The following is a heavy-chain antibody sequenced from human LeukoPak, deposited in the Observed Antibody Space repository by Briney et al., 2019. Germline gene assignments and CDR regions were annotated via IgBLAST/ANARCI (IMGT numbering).Heavy chain of an antibody. V-gene: IGHV3-11*04. Sequence: GGSLRLSCAASGFTFSDYYMTWLRQAPGKGLEWISYISGRGSDILYADSVKGRFTISRDNAKNSLYLQMNSLRDEDTAVYYCSRDPRTCDYWGQGTLVTVSS. CDR1: GFTFSDYY. J-gene: IGHJ4*02. CDR2: ISGRGSDI. CDR3: SRDPRTCDY.